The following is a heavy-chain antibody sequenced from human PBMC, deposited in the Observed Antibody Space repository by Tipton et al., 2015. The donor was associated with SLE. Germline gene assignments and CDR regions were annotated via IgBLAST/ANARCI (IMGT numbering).Heavy chain of an antibody. V-gene: IGHV4-38-2*02. CDR3: ARDVDYFDGSGLFDY. Sequence: TLSLTCAVSGYSISSGYYWGWIRQPPGKGLEWIGSIYHSGSTYYNPSLKSRVTISADTSKNQFSLKLSSVIAADTAVYYCARDVDYFDGSGLFDYWGPGALVTVSS. D-gene: IGHD3-22*01. J-gene: IGHJ4*02. CDR1: GYSISSGYY. CDR2: IYHSGST.